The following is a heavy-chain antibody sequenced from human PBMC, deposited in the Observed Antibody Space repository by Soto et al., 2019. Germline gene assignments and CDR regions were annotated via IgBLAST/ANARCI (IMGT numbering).Heavy chain of an antibody. CDR2: ISSSSSYI. D-gene: IGHD2-15*01. CDR3: ARVRVVVAATNAFDI. CDR1: GFTFSSYT. J-gene: IGHJ3*02. Sequence: GGSLRLSCAASGFTFSSYTMNWFRQPPGKGLEWFSSISSSSSYIYYADSVKGRFTISRATAKNSLYLQMNSLSAADTAVYYCARVRVVVAATNAFDIWGQGTMVTVSS. V-gene: IGHV3-21*01.